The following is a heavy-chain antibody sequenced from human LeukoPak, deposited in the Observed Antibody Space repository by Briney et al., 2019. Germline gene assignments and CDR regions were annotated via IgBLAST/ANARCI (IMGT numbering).Heavy chain of an antibody. V-gene: IGHV3-30*04. J-gene: IGHJ4*02. CDR3: AKALGPLGY. CDR2: ISYDGSNK. CDR1: GFTFSSYA. D-gene: IGHD7-27*01. Sequence: PGGSLRLSCAASGFTFSSYAIHWVRQAPGKGLEWVAVISYDGSNKYYADSVKGRFTISRDNSKNTLYLQMNSLRAEDTAVYYCAKALGPLGYWGQGTLVTVSS.